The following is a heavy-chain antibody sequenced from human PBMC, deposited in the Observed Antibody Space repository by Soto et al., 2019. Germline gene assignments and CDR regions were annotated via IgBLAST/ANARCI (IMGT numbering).Heavy chain of an antibody. J-gene: IGHJ6*02. CDR1: GGTFSSYA. CDR2: IIPIFGTA. Sequence: QVQLVQSGAEVKKPGSSVKVSCKASGGTFSSYAISWVRQAPGQGLEWMGGIIPIFGTANYAQKLLGRVTITADESTSTAYLELSSLRSEDTAVYYCARAVWVVVVPAARGRGMDVWGQGTTVTVSS. V-gene: IGHV1-69*01. D-gene: IGHD2-2*01. CDR3: ARAVWVVVVPAARGRGMDV.